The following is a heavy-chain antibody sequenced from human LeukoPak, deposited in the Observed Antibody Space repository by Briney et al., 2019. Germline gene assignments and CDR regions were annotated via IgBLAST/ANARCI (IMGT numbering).Heavy chain of an antibody. Sequence: SETLSLTCAVYGGSFSGYYWSWIRQPPGKGLEWIGEINHSGSTNYNPSLKSRVTISVGTSKNQFSLKLSSVTAADTAVYYCARGRLDYDILTGYNDYWGQGTLVTVSS. CDR1: GGSFSGYY. V-gene: IGHV4-34*01. J-gene: IGHJ4*02. D-gene: IGHD3-9*01. CDR2: INHSGST. CDR3: ARGRLDYDILTGYNDY.